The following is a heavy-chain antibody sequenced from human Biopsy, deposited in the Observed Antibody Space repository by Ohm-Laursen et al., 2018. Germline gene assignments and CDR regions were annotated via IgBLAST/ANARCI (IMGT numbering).Heavy chain of an antibody. D-gene: IGHD3-22*01. CDR3: ARDRGYYSDRTVPGYFDL. J-gene: IGHJ2*01. Sequence: SETRSLTCTVSGDSISSYYWSWIRQPPGKGLQWIGYVYYTGSTDYNPSLQSRVTISVDTSKNHFSLRLRSATPADTAIYYCARDRGYYSDRTVPGYFDLWGRGTLVTVSS. V-gene: IGHV4-59*01. CDR2: VYYTGST. CDR1: GDSISSYY.